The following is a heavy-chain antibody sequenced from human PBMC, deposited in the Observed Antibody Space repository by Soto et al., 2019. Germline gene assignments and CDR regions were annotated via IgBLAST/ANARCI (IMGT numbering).Heavy chain of an antibody. Sequence: ASVKVSCKASGYTFTSYGISWVRQAPGQGLEWMGWINAGNGNTKYSQKYQGRVTITRDTSASTAYMKQSSLRSEDTAVYYCASGIYYPAFDYWGQGTLVTVSS. D-gene: IGHD5-12*01. CDR3: ASGIYYPAFDY. V-gene: IGHV1-3*01. J-gene: IGHJ4*02. CDR1: GYTFTSYG. CDR2: INAGNGNT.